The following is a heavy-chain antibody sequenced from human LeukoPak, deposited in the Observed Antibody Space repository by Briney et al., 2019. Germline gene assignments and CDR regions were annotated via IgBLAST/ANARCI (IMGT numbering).Heavy chain of an antibody. J-gene: IGHJ4*02. CDR2: IIPILGIA. V-gene: IGHV1-69*04. CDR3: AREEEYYDSSGYCD. Sequence: GASVKVSCKASGGTFSSYAISWVRQAPGQGLEWMGRIIPILGIANYAQKFQGRVTITADKSTSTAYMELSSLRFEDTAVYYCAREEEYYDSSGYCDWGQGTLVTVSS. D-gene: IGHD3-22*01. CDR1: GGTFSSYA.